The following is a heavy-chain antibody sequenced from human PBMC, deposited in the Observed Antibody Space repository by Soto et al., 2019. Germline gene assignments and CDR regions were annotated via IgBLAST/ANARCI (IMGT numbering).Heavy chain of an antibody. D-gene: IGHD2-8*01. J-gene: IGHJ5*02. CDR3: ARDRSTYGGGGTGEVKENWFDP. CDR1: GGSISHYY. CDR2: AYYSGST. V-gene: IGHV4-59*01. Sequence: SETLSLTCTVSGGSISHYYWSWIRQSPGKGLEWIGYAYYSGSTDYNPSLKIRVTMSVDTSKNQVSLKLNSVTTADTAVYYCARDRSTYGGGGTGEVKENWFDPWGPGTLVTVSS.